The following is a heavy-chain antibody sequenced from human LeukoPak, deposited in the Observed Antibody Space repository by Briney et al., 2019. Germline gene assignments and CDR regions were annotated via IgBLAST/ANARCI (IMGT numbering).Heavy chain of an antibody. V-gene: IGHV3-48*04. CDR3: ARDVEVGANYFDY. CDR1: GFTFSSYS. J-gene: IGHJ4*02. CDR2: ISSSSSTI. D-gene: IGHD1-26*01. Sequence: GGSLRLSCAASGFTFSSYSMNWVRQAPGKGLEWVSYISSSSSTIYYADSVKGRFTISRDNAKNSLYLQMNSLRAEDTAVYYCARDVEVGANYFDYWGQGTLVTVSS.